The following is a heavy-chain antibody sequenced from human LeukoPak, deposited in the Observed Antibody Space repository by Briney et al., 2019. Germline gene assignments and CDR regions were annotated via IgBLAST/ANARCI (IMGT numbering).Heavy chain of an antibody. V-gene: IGHV3-11*01. D-gene: IGHD5-12*01. CDR3: ARNGYSGYDRTVDVYYYYGMDA. Sequence: GGSLRLSCAASGFTFSDYYMSWIRQAPGKGLGWVSYISSSGSTIYYADSVKGRFTISRDNAKNSLYLQMNSLRAEDTAVYYCARNGYSGYDRTVDVYYYYGMDAWGQGTTVTVSS. CDR1: GFTFSDYY. J-gene: IGHJ6*02. CDR2: ISSSGSTI.